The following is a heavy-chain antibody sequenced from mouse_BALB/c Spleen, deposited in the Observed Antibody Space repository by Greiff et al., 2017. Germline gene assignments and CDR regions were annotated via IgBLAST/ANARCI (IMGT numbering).Heavy chain of an antibody. D-gene: IGHD2-12*01. CDR3: ARCYSAWFAY. Sequence: QVQLQQPGAELVKPGASVKLSCKASGYTFTSYWMHWVKQRPGQGLEWIGEINPSNGRTNYNEKFKSKATLTVDKSSSTAYMQLSILTSEDSAVYYCARCYSAWFAYWGQGTLVTVSA. CDR1: GYTFTSYW. V-gene: IGHV1S81*02. CDR2: INPSNGRT. J-gene: IGHJ3*01.